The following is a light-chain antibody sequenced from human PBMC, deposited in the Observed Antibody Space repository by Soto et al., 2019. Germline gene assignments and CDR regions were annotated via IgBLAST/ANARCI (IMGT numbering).Light chain of an antibody. CDR1: SSDVGGYNF. Sequence: QSALTQPASVSGSHGQSITISCTGTSSDVGGYNFVSWYQQHPGKVPKLMIFDVNRRPSGVSDRFSGSKSGNTASLTISGLQAEDAGDYYCCSYTSSSTHLFGSGTKVTVL. CDR2: DVN. V-gene: IGLV2-14*03. J-gene: IGLJ1*01. CDR3: CSYTSSSTHL.